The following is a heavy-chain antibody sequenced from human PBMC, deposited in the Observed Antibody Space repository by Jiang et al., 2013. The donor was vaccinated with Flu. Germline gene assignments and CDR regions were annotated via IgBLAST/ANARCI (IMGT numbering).Heavy chain of an antibody. CDR2: IYYSGST. D-gene: IGHD3-22*01. CDR1: GGSISSYY. J-gene: IGHJ5*02. V-gene: IGHV4-59*01. Sequence: GSGLVKPSETLSLTCTVSGGSISSYYWSWIRQPPGKGLEWIGYIYYSGSTNYNPSLKSRVTISVDTSKNQFSLKLSSVTAADTAVYYCARGLGSSGYYYWDSNWFDPWGQGTWSPSPQ. CDR3: ARGLGSSGYYYWDSNWFDP.